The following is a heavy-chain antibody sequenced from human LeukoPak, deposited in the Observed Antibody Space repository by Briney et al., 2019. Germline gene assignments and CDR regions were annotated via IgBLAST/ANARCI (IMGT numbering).Heavy chain of an antibody. CDR2: ISYDGSNK. J-gene: IGHJ3*02. V-gene: IGHV3-30*18. CDR1: GFTFSSYG. CDR3: AKLVDSSGYYSYDAFDI. D-gene: IGHD3-22*01. Sequence: GGSLRLSCAASGFTFSSYGMHWVRQAPGKGLEWVAVISYDGSNKYYADSVKGRFTISRDNSENTLYLQMNSLRAEDTAVYYCAKLVDSSGYYSYDAFDIWGQGTMVTVSS.